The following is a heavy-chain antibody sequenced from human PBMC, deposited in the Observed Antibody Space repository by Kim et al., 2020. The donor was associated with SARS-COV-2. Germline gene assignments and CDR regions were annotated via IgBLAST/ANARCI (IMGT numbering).Heavy chain of an antibody. CDR2: INAGNGNT. D-gene: IGHD2-2*01. CDR1: GYTFTSYA. CDR3: ARGLGRSTSCFGY. V-gene: IGHV1-3*01. J-gene: IGHJ4*02. Sequence: ASVKVSCKASGYTFTSYAMHWVRQAPGQRLEWMGWINAGNGNTKYSQKFQGRVTITRDTSASTAYMELSSLRSEDTAVYYCARGLGRSTSCFGYWGQGTLVTVSS.